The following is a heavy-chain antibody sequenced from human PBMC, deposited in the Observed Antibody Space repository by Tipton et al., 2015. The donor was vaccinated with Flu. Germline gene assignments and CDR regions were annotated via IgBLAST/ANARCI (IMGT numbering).Heavy chain of an antibody. CDR1: GFTFTSYD. D-gene: IGHD6-13*01. V-gene: IGHV3-13*01. J-gene: IGHJ6*02. CDR3: ARGPLPDSNWYNGMDV. Sequence: SLRLSCAASGFTFTSYDMHWVRQVTGKGLEWVSGIGSAGDTYYLDSVKGRFTISRENGKNSLYLQMNSLGAGDTAVYFCARGPLPDSNWYNGMDVWGQGTTVTVSS. CDR2: IGSAGDT.